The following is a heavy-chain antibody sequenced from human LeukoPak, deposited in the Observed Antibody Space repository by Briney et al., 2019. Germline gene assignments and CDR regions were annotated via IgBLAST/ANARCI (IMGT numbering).Heavy chain of an antibody. V-gene: IGHV4-59*01. Sequence: SETLSLTCTVSGGSISSYYWSWIRQPPGKGLEWIGYIYYSGSTNYNPSLKSRVTISVDTSKNQFSLKLSSVTAADTAVYYCAGGGGGKYCSSTSCYKVDYWGQGTLVTVSS. CDR1: GGSISSYY. CDR3: AGGGGGKYCSSTSCYKVDY. J-gene: IGHJ4*02. CDR2: IYYSGST. D-gene: IGHD2-2*02.